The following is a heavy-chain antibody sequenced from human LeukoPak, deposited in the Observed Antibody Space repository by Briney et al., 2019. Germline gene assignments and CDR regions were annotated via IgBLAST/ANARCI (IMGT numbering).Heavy chain of an antibody. CDR2: ISSSSSTI. V-gene: IGHV3-48*01. Sequence: PGGSLRLSCAASGFTFSSYSMIWVRQAPGKGLEWISYISSSSSTIYYADSVKGRFTVSRDNSKNTLYLQMNSLRGEDTAVYYCARDDSGYGGFDYWGQGTLVTVSS. J-gene: IGHJ4*02. CDR1: GFTFSSYS. D-gene: IGHD5-12*01. CDR3: ARDDSGYGGFDY.